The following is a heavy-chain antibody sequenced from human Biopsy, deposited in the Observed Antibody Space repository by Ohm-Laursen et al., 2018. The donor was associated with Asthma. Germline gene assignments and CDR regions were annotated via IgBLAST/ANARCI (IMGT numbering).Heavy chain of an antibody. CDR3: ARKAGSCISRTCYSLDF. J-gene: IGHJ4*02. D-gene: IGHD2-2*01. Sequence: SLVKVSCKSLGGTFNTYVIGWVRQAPGQGLEWMGGINSVFGTTTYPQKFQDRVTITADDSTSTVYMELSSLRPEDTAVYYCARKAGSCISRTCYSLDFWGQGTLVTVSS. V-gene: IGHV1-69*01. CDR2: INSVFGTT. CDR1: GGTFNTYV.